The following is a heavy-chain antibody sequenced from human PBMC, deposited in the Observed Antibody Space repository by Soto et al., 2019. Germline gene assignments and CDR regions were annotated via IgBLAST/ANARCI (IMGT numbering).Heavy chain of an antibody. J-gene: IGHJ4*02. CDR2: IWFDGSNK. V-gene: IGHV3-33*01. CDR1: GFNFSNSG. Sequence: XGSLRLSCAASGFNFSNSGMHWVRQAPGKGLEWVAVIWFDGSNKFYADSVKGRFTISRDNSKNTLYLQINSLRAEDTAVYYCATSKVPTESRYFDWLFYWGQGTLVTVSS. CDR3: ATSKVPTESRYFDWLFY. D-gene: IGHD3-9*01.